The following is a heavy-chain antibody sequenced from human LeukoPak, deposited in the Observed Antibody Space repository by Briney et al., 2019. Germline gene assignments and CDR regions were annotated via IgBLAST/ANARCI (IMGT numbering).Heavy chain of an antibody. CDR3: ARQEGLRFLEWLSLYMDV. CDR1: GGSISSSSYY. CDR2: IYYSGST. V-gene: IGHV4-39*01. D-gene: IGHD3-3*01. J-gene: IGHJ6*03. Sequence: SETLSLTCTVSGGSISSSSYYWGWIRQPPGKGLEWIVSIYYSGSTYYNPSLKSRVTISVDTSKNQFSLKPSSVTAADTAVYYCARQEGLRFLEWLSLYMDVWGKGTTVTASS.